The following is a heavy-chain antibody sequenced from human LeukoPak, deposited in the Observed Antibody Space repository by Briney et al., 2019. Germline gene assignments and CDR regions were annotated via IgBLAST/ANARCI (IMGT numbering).Heavy chain of an antibody. CDR3: ARDRYYYDTSGPPLDI. V-gene: IGHV4-39*07. J-gene: IGHJ3*02. CDR1: GGSISSSSYY. Sequence: SETLSLTCTVSGGSISSSSYYWGWIRQPPGKGLEWIGSIYYSGSTYYNPSLKSRVTISVDTSKNQLSLRLSSVTAADTAVYYCARDRYYYDTSGPPLDIWGQGTMVTVSS. CDR2: IYYSGST. D-gene: IGHD3-22*01.